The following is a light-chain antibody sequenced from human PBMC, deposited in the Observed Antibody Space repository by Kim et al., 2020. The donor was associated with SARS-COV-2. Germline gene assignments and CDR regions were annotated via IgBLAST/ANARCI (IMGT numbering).Light chain of an antibody. J-gene: IGLJ3*02. V-gene: IGLV6-57*01. CDR2: HDY. CDR3: QSYDATNRV. CDR1: SCIIASNL. Sequence: GTAVTISCTRSSCIIASNLVQCYQQRPGSSPTIVYDHDYKIPAGAPDRFAGSIDRSANSAPLTIAVLKTEDEADYCCQSYDATNRVFGGGTKLTVL.